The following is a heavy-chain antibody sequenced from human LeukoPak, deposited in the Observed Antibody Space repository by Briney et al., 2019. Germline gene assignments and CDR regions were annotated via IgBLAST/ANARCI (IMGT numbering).Heavy chain of an antibody. CDR3: ARGYYDILTGYYHRFDY. CDR1: GYTFTSYG. Sequence: GASVKVSCKASGYTFTSYGISWVRQAPGQGLEWMGWISAYNGNTNYAQKLQGRVTVTTDTSTSTAYMELRSLRSDDTAVYYCARGYYDILTGYYHRFDYWGQGTLVTVSS. D-gene: IGHD3-9*01. V-gene: IGHV1-18*01. J-gene: IGHJ4*01. CDR2: ISAYNGNT.